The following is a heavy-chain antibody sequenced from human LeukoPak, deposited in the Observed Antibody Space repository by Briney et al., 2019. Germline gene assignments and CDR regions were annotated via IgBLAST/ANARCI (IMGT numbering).Heavy chain of an antibody. V-gene: IGHV1-69*05. CDR3: ARAVLRVRALYYYYYMDV. Sequence: SVKVSCKASGGTFSSYAISWVRQAPGQGLEWMGGIIPIFGTANYAQKFQGRVTITTDESTSTAYMELSSLRSEDTAVYYCARAVLRVRALYYYYYMDVWGKGTTVTVSS. J-gene: IGHJ6*03. CDR1: GGTFSSYA. D-gene: IGHD3-10*01. CDR2: IIPIFGTA.